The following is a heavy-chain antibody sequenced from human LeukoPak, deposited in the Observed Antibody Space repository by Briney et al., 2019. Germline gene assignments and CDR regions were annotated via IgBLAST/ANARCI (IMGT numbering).Heavy chain of an antibody. D-gene: IGHD6-13*01. CDR1: GFTFYDYG. CDR2: INWNGVST. Sequence: PGGSLRLSCAASGFTFYDYGMSWGRQAPGKGLEWGSGINWNGVSTGYADSVKGRFTISRDNAKNSLYLQMNSLRAEDTALYHCARVAAAGSYWYFDLWGRGTLVTVSS. CDR3: ARVAAAGSYWYFDL. V-gene: IGHV3-20*01. J-gene: IGHJ2*01.